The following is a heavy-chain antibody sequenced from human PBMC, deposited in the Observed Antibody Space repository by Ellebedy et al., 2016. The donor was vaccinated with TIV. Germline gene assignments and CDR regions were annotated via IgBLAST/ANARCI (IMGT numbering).Heavy chain of an antibody. J-gene: IGHJ3*02. Sequence: GESLKISXAASGFTFSNYRMNWVRQAPGKGLQWVSSISGSSSYIYYADSVKGRFTISRDNAKNSLFLQMNSLRAEDTAVYYCAREASFDGYDYSTFDIWGQGTVVTVSS. CDR3: AREASFDGYDYSTFDI. V-gene: IGHV3-21*01. CDR2: ISGSSSYI. D-gene: IGHD5-12*01. CDR1: GFTFSNYR.